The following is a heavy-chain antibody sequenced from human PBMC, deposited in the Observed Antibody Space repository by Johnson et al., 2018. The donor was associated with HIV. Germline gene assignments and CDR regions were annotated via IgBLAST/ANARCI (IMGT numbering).Heavy chain of an antibody. V-gene: IGHV3-NL1*01. CDR2: ISGSGDRT. J-gene: IGHJ3*02. CDR1: GFTFSSYG. Sequence: QVQLVESGGGVVQPGRSLRLSCAASGFTFSSYGMHWVRQAPGKGLEWVAGISGSGDRTYFADSVKGRFTISRDNSKNTMFVQMNSLRAEDTALYYCAKGTSGSYYELDAFDIWGQGTMVTVSS. CDR3: AKGTSGSYYELDAFDI. D-gene: IGHD1-26*01.